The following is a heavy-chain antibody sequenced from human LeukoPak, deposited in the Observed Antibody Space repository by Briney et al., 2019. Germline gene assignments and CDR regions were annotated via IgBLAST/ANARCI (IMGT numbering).Heavy chain of an antibody. CDR2: LSGGGGST. Sequence: GGSLRLSCAASGFTFSSSAMSRVRQAPGKGLDWVSGLSGGGGSTYYADSVKGRFTISRDNSKNTLYLQMNSLRAEDTAVYYCAKTGYCSSTSCSAGFDPWGQGTLVTVSS. CDR3: AKTGYCSSTSCSAGFDP. CDR1: GFTFSSSA. V-gene: IGHV3-23*01. D-gene: IGHD2-2*01. J-gene: IGHJ5*02.